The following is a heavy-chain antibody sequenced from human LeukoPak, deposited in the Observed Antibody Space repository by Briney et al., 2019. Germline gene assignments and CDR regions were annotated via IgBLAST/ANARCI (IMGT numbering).Heavy chain of an antibody. V-gene: IGHV4-4*02. Sequence: SGTLSLTSAVSGGSISSSNWWSWVRQPPGKGLEWIGEIYHSGSTNYNPSLKSRVTISVDKSKNQFSLKLSSVTAADTAVYYCARDRWFGELWDGNWFDPWGQGTLVTVSS. CDR2: IYHSGST. J-gene: IGHJ5*02. D-gene: IGHD3-10*01. CDR3: ARDRWFGELWDGNWFDP. CDR1: GGSISSSNW.